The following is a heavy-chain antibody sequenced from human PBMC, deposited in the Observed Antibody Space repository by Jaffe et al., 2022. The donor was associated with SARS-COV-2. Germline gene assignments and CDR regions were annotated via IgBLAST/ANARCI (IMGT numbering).Heavy chain of an antibody. CDR3: ATPRPVQQRNWNYDYYYYGMDV. V-gene: IGHV4-39*01. CDR2: IYYSGST. J-gene: IGHJ6*02. D-gene: IGHD1-7*01. Sequence: QLQLQESGPGLVKPSETLSLTCTVSGGSISSSSYYWGWIRQPPGKGLEWIGSIYYSGSTYYNPSLKSRVTISVDTSKNQFSLKLSSVTAADTAVYYCATPRPVQQRNWNYDYYYYGMDVWGQGTTVTVSS. CDR1: GGSISSSSYY.